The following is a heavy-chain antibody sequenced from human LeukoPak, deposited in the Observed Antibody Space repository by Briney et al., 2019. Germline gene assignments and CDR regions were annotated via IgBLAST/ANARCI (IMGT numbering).Heavy chain of an antibody. CDR3: RYYDNSGYPRDY. J-gene: IGHJ4*02. V-gene: IGHV3-74*01. Sequence: GGSLRLSCAASGFTFSTYWMHWVRQAPWKGLLWISRINSDGSNTSYADSVKGRFTISRDNAKNTLYLQMNSLRAEDTAVYYCRYYDNSGYPRDYWGQGTLVTVSS. D-gene: IGHD3-22*01. CDR2: INSDGSNT. CDR1: GFTFSTYW.